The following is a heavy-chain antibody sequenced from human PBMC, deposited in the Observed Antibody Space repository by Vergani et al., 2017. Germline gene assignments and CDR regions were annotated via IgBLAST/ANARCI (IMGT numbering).Heavy chain of an antibody. J-gene: IGHJ4*02. Sequence: QVQLVESGGGVVQPGRSLRLSCAASGFTFSSYAMHWVRQAPGKGLEWVAVISYDGSNKYYADSVKGRFTIARDNSKNTRYLQMNSLRAEDTAVYYCARDYDILTGPRGYFDYWGQGTLVTVSS. CDR1: GFTFSSYA. V-gene: IGHV3-30-3*01. CDR2: ISYDGSNK. D-gene: IGHD3-9*01. CDR3: ARDYDILTGPRGYFDY.